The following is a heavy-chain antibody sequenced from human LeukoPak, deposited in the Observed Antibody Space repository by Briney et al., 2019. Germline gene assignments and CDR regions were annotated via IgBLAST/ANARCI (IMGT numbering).Heavy chain of an antibody. CDR1: GYTFTSYA. CDR3: ARDPAGYYGSGLRGVYYYGMDV. D-gene: IGHD3-10*01. J-gene: IGHJ6*02. CDR2: INAGNGNT. V-gene: IGHV1-3*01. Sequence: ASVKVSCKASGYTFTSYAMHWVRQAPGQRLEWMGWINAGNGNTKYSQKFQGRVTITRDTSASTAYMELSSLRSEDTAVYYCARDPAGYYGSGLRGVYYYGMDVWGQGTTVTVSS.